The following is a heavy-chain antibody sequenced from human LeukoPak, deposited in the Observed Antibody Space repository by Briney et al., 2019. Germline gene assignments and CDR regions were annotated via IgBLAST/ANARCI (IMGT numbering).Heavy chain of an antibody. V-gene: IGHV4-59*01. D-gene: IGHD6-13*01. CDR2: IYYSGST. CDR1: GGSISSYY. J-gene: IGHJ4*02. CDR3: ARGGSSGWYYFDY. Sequence: KPSETLSLTCTVSGGSISSYYWSWIRQPPGKGLEWIGYIYYSGSTNYNPSLKSRVTISVDTSKNQSSLKLSSVSAADTAVYYCARGGSSGWYYFDYWGQGTLVTVSS.